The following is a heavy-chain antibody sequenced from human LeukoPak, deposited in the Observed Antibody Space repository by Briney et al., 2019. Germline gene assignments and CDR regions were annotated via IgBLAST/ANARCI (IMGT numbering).Heavy chain of an antibody. CDR2: ISYDGSSK. Sequence: GGSLRLSCAASGFTFSSYAMHWVRQAPGKGLEWVAVISYDGSSKHCADSVKGRFTISRDNSKNTLYLQMNSLRTEDTAVYYCAKDRSSTWSIDYWGQGTLVTVSS. CDR3: AKDRSSTWSIDY. V-gene: IGHV3-30*04. CDR1: GFTFSSYA. D-gene: IGHD6-13*01. J-gene: IGHJ4*02.